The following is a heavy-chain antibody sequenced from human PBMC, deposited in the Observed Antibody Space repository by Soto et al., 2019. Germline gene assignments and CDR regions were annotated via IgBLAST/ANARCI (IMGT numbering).Heavy chain of an antibody. V-gene: IGHV4-34*01. D-gene: IGHD3-10*01. Sequence: XEALYLTCSVYGGPFSGYYWSWIRQPPGKGLEWIGEINHSGSTNYNPSLKSRVTISVDTSKNQFSLKLSSVTAADTAVYYCARGHPYYYGSGSRKFDYWGQGTLVTVSS. CDR2: INHSGST. CDR3: ARGHPYYYGSGSRKFDY. CDR1: GGPFSGYY. J-gene: IGHJ4*02.